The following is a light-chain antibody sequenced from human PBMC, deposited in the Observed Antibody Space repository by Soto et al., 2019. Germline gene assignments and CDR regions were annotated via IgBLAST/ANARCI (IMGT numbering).Light chain of an antibody. CDR3: TSYAGSNTWV. Sequence: QSALTQPASVSGSPGQSITISCTGTSSDVGGYNYVSWYQQHPGKAPKLMIYEVSKRPSGVPDRFSGSKSGNTASLTVSGLQAEDEADYYCTSYAGSNTWVFGGGTMLTVL. V-gene: IGLV2-8*01. CDR1: SSDVGGYNY. J-gene: IGLJ3*02. CDR2: EVS.